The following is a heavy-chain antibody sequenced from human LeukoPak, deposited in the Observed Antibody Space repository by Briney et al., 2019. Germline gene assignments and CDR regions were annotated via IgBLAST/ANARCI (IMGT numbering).Heavy chain of an antibody. CDR3: ARVRLVDTAVTFYYYMDV. V-gene: IGHV3-48*03. J-gene: IGHJ6*03. CDR2: ISSSGSTI. Sequence: GGSLRLSCAASGFTFSSYEMNWVRQAPGKGLEWVSYISSSGSTIYYADSVKGRFTISRDNAKNSLYLQMNSLRAEDTALYYCARVRLVDTAVTFYYYMDVWGKGTTVTVSS. D-gene: IGHD5-18*01. CDR1: GFTFSSYE.